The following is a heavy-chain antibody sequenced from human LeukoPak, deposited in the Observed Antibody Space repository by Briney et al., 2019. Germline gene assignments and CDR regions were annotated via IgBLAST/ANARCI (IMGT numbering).Heavy chain of an antibody. Sequence: ASVKVSCKASGYTFTGYYMHWVRQAPGQRLEWMGWINPNSGGTNYAQKFQGRVTMTRDTSISTAYMELSRLRSDDTAVYYCASSDYGGNPYFDYWGQGALVTVSS. CDR1: GYTFTGYY. J-gene: IGHJ4*02. CDR2: INPNSGGT. D-gene: IGHD4-23*01. V-gene: IGHV1-2*02. CDR3: ASSDYGGNPYFDY.